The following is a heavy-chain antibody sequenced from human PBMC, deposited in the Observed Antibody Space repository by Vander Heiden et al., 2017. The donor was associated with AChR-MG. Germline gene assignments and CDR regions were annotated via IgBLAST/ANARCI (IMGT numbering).Heavy chain of an antibody. Sequence: QVQLVESGGGVVQPGRSLSLSCAASGFTFSGYAMHWVRQAPGKGLEWVAVISYDGSNKYYADSVKGRFTISRDNSKNTLYLQMNSLRAEDTAVYYCAREGYYYDSSGYLYYYGMDVWGQGTTVTVSS. J-gene: IGHJ6*02. V-gene: IGHV3-30-3*01. CDR1: GFTFSGYA. D-gene: IGHD3-22*01. CDR3: AREGYYYDSSGYLYYYGMDV. CDR2: ISYDGSNK.